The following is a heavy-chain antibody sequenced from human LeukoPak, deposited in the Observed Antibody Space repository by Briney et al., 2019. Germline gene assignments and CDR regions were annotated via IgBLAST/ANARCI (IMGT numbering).Heavy chain of an antibody. V-gene: IGHV4-38-2*02. CDR3: ARLDYYDSSGYYYY. D-gene: IGHD3-22*01. CDR1: GSSISSGYY. J-gene: IGHJ4*02. Sequence: SETLSLTCTVSGSSISSGYYWGWIRQPPGKGLEWIGSIFHGGSTYYNPSLKSRVTISVDTSKNQFSLKLSSVTAADTAVYYCARLDYYDSSGYYYYWGQGTLVTVSS. CDR2: IFHGGST.